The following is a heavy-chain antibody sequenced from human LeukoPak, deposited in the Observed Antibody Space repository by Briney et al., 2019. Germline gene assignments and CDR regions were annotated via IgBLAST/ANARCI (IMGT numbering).Heavy chain of an antibody. V-gene: IGHV5-51*01. J-gene: IGHJ4*02. CDR1: GYSFTNYW. Sequence: RGESLKISCKSYGYSFTNYWIGWVRQMPGKGLEWMGIIYLGDSDTRYSPSFQSQVTISADKSISTAFLQWSSLKASDTAVYYCARHPSYFSGWPLDYWGQGTLVTVSS. CDR2: IYLGDSDT. D-gene: IGHD6-19*01. CDR3: ARHPSYFSGWPLDY.